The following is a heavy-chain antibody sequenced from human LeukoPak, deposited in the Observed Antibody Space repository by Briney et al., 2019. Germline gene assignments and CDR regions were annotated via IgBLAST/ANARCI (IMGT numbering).Heavy chain of an antibody. V-gene: IGHV3-21*01. CDR2: ISPGSSYI. J-gene: IGHJ4*02. CDR3: VRDDSAWLY. D-gene: IGHD2-15*01. CDR1: GFTFSSYG. Sequence: PGRSLRLSCAASGFTFSSYGMHWVRQAPGKGLQWVSSISPGSSYIYYEDSVKGRFTISRDDAKNSLYLQMESLTAGDTAVYYCVRDDSAWLYWGQGALVTVS.